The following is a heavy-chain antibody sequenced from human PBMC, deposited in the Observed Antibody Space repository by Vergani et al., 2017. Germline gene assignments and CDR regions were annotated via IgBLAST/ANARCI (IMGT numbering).Heavy chain of an antibody. Sequence: EVQLVQSGAEVKKPGESLKISCKASGYSFTSYCIGWVRQRPGKGLEWMGIIYPGDSDTRYSPSFQGQVTISADKSISTAYLQWSSLKAADTAMYYCARRGRGYCSSSSCYIIDYWGQGTLVTVSS. J-gene: IGHJ4*02. CDR2: IYPGDSDT. CDR1: GYSFTSYC. V-gene: IGHV5-51*03. D-gene: IGHD2-2*02. CDR3: ARRGRGYCSSSSCYIIDY.